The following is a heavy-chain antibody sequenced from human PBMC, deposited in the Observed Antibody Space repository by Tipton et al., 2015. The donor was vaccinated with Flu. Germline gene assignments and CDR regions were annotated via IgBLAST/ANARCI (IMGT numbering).Heavy chain of an antibody. V-gene: IGHV3-53*01. CDR2: IYAGGST. J-gene: IGHJ1*01. D-gene: IGHD1-26*01. Sequence: VQLVQSGGGLIQPGGSLRLSCAVSGFSVSSNYMSWVRQAPGKGLEWLSIIYAGGSTHYGDSVKGRFTVSRDTSKNTLFLQMDSLRAEDTAVYYCARDKLGTVGPLESGGQGTLVAVSS. CDR1: GFSVSSNY. CDR3: ARDKLGTVGPLES.